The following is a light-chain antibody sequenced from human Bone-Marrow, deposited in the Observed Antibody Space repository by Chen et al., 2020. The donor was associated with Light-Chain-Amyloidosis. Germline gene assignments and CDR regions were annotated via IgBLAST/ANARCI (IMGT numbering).Light chain of an antibody. CDR1: QSVSSY. CDR3: QRRSNWPLFT. J-gene: IGKJ5*01. V-gene: IGKV3-11*01. Sequence: EIVLTQFPATLSLSPGERPTLSCRASQSVSSYLAWYQQKPGQAPRLLIYAASNRATGIPARFSCSGSGTNFTLTISSLEPEDFAVYYCQRRSNWPLFTFGQGTRLEIK. CDR2: AAS.